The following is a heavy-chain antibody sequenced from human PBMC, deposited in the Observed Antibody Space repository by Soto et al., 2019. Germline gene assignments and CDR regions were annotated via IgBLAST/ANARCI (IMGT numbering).Heavy chain of an antibody. CDR3: AKGRLHIVVMVAVDY. V-gene: IGHV3-30*18. CDR1: GFTFSSYG. Sequence: PGGSLRLSCAASGFTFSSYGMHWVRQAPGKGLEWVAVISYDGSNKYYADSVKGRFTISRDNSKNTLYLQMNSLRAEDTAVYYCAKGRLHIVVMVAVDYWGQGTLVTVSS. J-gene: IGHJ4*02. D-gene: IGHD2-15*01. CDR2: ISYDGSNK.